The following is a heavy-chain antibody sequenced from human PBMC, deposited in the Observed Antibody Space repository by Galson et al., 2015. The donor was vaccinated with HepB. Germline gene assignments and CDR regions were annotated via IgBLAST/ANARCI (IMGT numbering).Heavy chain of an antibody. J-gene: IGHJ6*02. CDR1: GYTFTAYY. V-gene: IGHV1-2*02. Sequence: SVKVSCKASGYTFTAYYIQWVRQAPGQGLEWMGWINPNSGATTFSQKFQGSVTMTRDTSPFTAYMELSSLRSADTAVYYCARYDFWFGMDVWGQGTPVTVSS. CDR2: INPNSGAT. D-gene: IGHD3/OR15-3a*01. CDR3: ARYDFWFGMDV.